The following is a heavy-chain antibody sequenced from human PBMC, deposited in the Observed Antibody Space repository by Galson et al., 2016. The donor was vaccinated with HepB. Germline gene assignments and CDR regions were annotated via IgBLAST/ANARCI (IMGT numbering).Heavy chain of an antibody. D-gene: IGHD3-10*01. CDR3: VQGSAAPAV. V-gene: IGHV3-23*01. CDR2: ISRSGDST. J-gene: IGHJ6*04. CDR1: GFTFRNYG. Sequence: SLRLSCAASGFTFRNYGMTWVRQAPGKGLEVVSSISRSGDSTGYADSVKGRFTISRDNSKNTLSLQMNSLTADDTARYYCVQGSAAPAVWGKGTTVTVSS.